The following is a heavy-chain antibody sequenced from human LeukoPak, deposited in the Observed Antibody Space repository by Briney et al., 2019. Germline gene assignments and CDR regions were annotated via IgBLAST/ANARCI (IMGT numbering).Heavy chain of an antibody. J-gene: IGHJ4*02. V-gene: IGHV1-2*02. Sequence: ASVKVSCKASGYTFTGYYMHWVRQAPGQGLEWMGWINPNSGGTNYAQKFQGRVTMTRDTSISTAYMELSRLRSDDTAVYYCARDQHDSSGYYYYYFDYWGQGTLVTVSS. CDR1: GYTFTGYY. CDR3: ARDQHDSSGYYYYYFDY. CDR2: INPNSGGT. D-gene: IGHD3-22*01.